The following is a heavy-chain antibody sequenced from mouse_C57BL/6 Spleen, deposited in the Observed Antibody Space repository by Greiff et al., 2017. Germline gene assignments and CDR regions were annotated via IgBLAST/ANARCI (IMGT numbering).Heavy chain of an antibody. CDR1: GYTFTDYN. J-gene: IGHJ3*01. CDR3: ARGGSSYWFAY. V-gene: IGHV1-18*01. CDR2: INPNNGGT. D-gene: IGHD1-1*01. Sequence: DVQLQESGPELVKPGASVKIPCKASGYTFTDYNMDWVKQSHGKSLEWIGDINPNNGGTIYNQKFKGKATLTVDKSSSTAYMELRSLTSEDTAVYYCARGGSSYWFAYWGQGTLVTVSA.